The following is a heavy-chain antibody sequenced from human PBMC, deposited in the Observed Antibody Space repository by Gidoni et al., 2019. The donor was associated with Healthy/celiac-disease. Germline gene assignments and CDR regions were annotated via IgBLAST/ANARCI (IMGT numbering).Heavy chain of an antibody. CDR2: INPNSGGT. D-gene: IGHD3-3*01. CDR1: GYTFTGYY. Sequence: QVQLVQSGAEVKKPGASVKVSCKASGYTFTGYYMHWVRQAPGQGLEWMGWINPNSGGTNYAQKFQGRVTMTRDTSISTAYMELSRLRSDDTAVYYCARSRGSDYDFWSGYSINYFDYWGQGTLVTVSS. CDR3: ARSRGSDYDFWSGYSINYFDY. J-gene: IGHJ4*02. V-gene: IGHV1-2*02.